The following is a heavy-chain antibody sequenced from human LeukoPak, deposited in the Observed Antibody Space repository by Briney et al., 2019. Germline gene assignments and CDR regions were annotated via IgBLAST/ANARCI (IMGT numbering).Heavy chain of an antibody. CDR3: AGSRGGYNWFDP. J-gene: IGHJ5*02. CDR1: GFTFSGNW. CDR2: INGDGSST. D-gene: IGHD6-19*01. V-gene: IGHV3-74*01. Sequence: GGSLRLSCAASGFTFSGNWMHWVRQAPGKGLVWVSRINGDGSSTSYADSVKGRFTISRDNAKNTLYLQMNSLRAEDTAVYYCAGSRGGYNWFDPWGQGTLVTVSS.